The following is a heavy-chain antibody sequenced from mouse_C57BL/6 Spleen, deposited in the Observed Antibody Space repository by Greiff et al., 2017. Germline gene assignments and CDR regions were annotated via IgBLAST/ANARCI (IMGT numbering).Heavy chain of an antibody. Sequence: QVQLKESGAELARPGASVKLSCKASGYTFTSYGISWVKQRTGQGLEWIGEIYPRSGNTYYNEKFKGKATLTADKSSSTAYMELRSLTSEDSAVYFCARLEGNPAWFAYWGQGTLVTVSA. D-gene: IGHD2-1*01. CDR1: GYTFTSYG. CDR3: ARLEGNPAWFAY. CDR2: IYPRSGNT. J-gene: IGHJ3*01. V-gene: IGHV1-81*01.